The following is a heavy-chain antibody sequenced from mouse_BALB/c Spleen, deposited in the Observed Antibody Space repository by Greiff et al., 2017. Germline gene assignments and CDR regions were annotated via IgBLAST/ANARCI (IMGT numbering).Heavy chain of an antibody. CDR3: ARGHY. V-gene: IGHV1S81*02. CDR2: INPSNGRT. J-gene: IGHJ4*01. CDR1: GYTFTSYW. Sequence: VQLQQPGAELVKPGASVKLSCKASGYTFTSYWMHWVKQRPGQGLEWIGEINPSNGRTNYNEKFKSKATLTVDKSSSTAYMQLSSLTSEDSAVYYCARGHYWGQGTSVTVSS.